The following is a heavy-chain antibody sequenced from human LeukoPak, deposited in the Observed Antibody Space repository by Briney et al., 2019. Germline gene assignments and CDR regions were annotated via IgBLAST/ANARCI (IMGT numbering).Heavy chain of an antibody. CDR3: ARAWVQLWLGFFDY. CDR1: GGSISSGGYY. Sequence: SETLSLTCTVSGGSISSGGYYWSWIRQHPGKGLEWIGYIYYSGSTYYNPSLKSRVTISVDTSKNQFSLKLSSVTAADTAVYYCARAWVQLWLGFFDYWSQGTLVTVSS. J-gene: IGHJ4*02. CDR2: IYYSGST. V-gene: IGHV4-31*03. D-gene: IGHD5-18*01.